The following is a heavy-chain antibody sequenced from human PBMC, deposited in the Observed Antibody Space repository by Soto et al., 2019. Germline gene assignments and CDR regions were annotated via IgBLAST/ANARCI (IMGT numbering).Heavy chain of an antibody. D-gene: IGHD2-2*01. V-gene: IGHV4-61*01. CDR2: IYYSGST. CDR1: GGSVSSGSYY. J-gene: IGHJ6*02. Sequence: SETLSLTCTVSGGSVSSGSYYWTWIRQPPGKGLEWIGYIYYSGSTNYNPSLKSRVTISLDTSNSQFSLRLSSVTAADTAVYYCARTFCSTTSCQAHDMDVWGQGTTVTVSS. CDR3: ARTFCSTTSCQAHDMDV.